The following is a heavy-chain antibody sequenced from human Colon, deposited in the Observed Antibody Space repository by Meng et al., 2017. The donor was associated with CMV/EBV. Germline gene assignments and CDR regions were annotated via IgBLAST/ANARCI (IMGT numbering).Heavy chain of an antibody. Sequence: GSLRLSCTVSGDSISSYYWSWIRQPPGKGLEWIGYIYYSGSTSYNPSLKSRVAISVDKSKNQFYLKLSSVTAADTAVYYCASGGVSDYDVSGYFDEYGFDMLGQGTKVTVSS. V-gene: IGHV4-59*12. D-gene: IGHD3-22*01. J-gene: IGHJ3*02. CDR3: ASGGVSDYDVSGYFDEYGFDM. CDR2: IYYSGST. CDR1: GDSISSYY.